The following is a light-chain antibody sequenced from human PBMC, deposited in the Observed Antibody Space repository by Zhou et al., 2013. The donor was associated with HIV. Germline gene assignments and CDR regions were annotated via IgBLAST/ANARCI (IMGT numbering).Light chain of an antibody. J-gene: IGLJ2*01. CDR2: GNS. V-gene: IGLV1-40*01. Sequence: QSVLTQPPSVSGAPGQRVTISCTGSSSNIGAGYDVHWYQQLPGTAPKLLIYGNSNRPSGVPDRFSGSKSGTSASLAITGLQAEDEADYYCQSYDSSLRFVVFGGGTKADRP. CDR1: SSNIGAGYD. CDR3: QSYDSSLRFVV.